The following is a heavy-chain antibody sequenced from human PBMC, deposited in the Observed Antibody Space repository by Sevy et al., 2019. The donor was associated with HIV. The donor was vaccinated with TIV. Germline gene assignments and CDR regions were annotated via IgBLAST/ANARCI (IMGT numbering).Heavy chain of an antibody. D-gene: IGHD3-22*01. J-gene: IGHJ2*01. V-gene: IGHV3-9*01. Sequence: GGSLRLSCVASGFTFDDYAMHWVRQAPGKGLEWVSGLSWNSGSIAYADSVRGRFTISRDNAKNSLYLQMNSLRAEDTAFYYCAKEFSPYDSSGYPFYWYFDLWGRGTLVTVSS. CDR1: GFTFDDYA. CDR3: AKEFSPYDSSGYPFYWYFDL. CDR2: LSWNSGSI.